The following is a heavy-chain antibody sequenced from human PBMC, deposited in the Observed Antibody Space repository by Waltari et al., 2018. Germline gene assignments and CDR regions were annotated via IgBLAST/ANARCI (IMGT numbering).Heavy chain of an antibody. CDR2: INAGNGNT. CDR3: ARDTHSSSWYWVRGFDY. J-gene: IGHJ4*02. V-gene: IGHV1-3*01. CDR1: GYTFTSYA. Sequence: QVQLVQSGAEVKKPGASVKVSCKASGYTFTSYAMHWVRQAPGQRLEWMGWINAGNGNTKYSQKCQGRVTMTRDTSASTAYMELSSLRSEDTAVYYCARDTHSSSWYWVRGFDYWGQGTLVTVSS. D-gene: IGHD6-13*01.